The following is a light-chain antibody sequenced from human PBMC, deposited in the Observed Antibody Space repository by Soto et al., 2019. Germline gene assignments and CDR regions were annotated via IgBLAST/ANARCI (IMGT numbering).Light chain of an antibody. CDR1: QSISSG. Sequence: DIEITQTNTTLSASVGDIVTITCRASQSISSGLAWYQKKPGKAPKLLIYDASTLESGVPSRFSGSGSGTEFTLTISILQPDDFVTYCCQQFNTHPQTFGQGTKVAIK. V-gene: IGKV1-5*01. J-gene: IGKJ1*01. CDR2: DAS. CDR3: QQFNTHPQT.